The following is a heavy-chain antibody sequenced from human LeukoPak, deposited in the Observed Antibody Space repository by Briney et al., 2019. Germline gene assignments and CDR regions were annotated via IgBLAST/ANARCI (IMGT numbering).Heavy chain of an antibody. CDR1: GFTFDDYA. CDR2: ISRSGKKT. Sequence: PGGSLRLSCAASGFTFDDYAMHWVRQAPGKGLEWVSLISRSGKKTDYADSVTGRFTVSRDNSKNTVDLQMNNLRVDDTAIYYCAKDHANTPVVTNWGQGILVSVSS. D-gene: IGHD2-21*02. V-gene: IGHV3-23*01. CDR3: AKDHANTPVVTN. J-gene: IGHJ4*02.